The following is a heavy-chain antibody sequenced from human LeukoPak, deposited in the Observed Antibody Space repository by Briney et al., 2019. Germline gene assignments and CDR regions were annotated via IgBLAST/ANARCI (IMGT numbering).Heavy chain of an antibody. J-gene: IGHJ3*02. CDR1: SASITSSPYF. CDR3: ARSEYSYGADAFDI. CDR2: ISYSGTT. V-gene: IGHV4-39*07. Sequence: ASETLSLTCTVSSASITSSPYFGGWIRQSPGKGLEWIGSISYSGTTYYNPSLKSRVTISVDTSKNQFSLKLNSVTAADTAVYYCARSEYSYGADAFDIWGQGTMVTVSS. D-gene: IGHD5-18*01.